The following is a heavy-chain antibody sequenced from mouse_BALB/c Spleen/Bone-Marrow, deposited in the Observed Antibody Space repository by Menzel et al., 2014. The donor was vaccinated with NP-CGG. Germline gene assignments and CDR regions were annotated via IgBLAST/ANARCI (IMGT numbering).Heavy chain of an antibody. CDR2: INPSTGRT. Sequence: VKLVESGAELVKPGASVKLSCKASGYTFTSYWMHWVRQRPGQGLEWIGEINPSTGRTNYNEKFKSEATVTVDKSSTTAYMQLSSLTSEDSAVYYCARYAGEFVYWGQGTLVTVSA. J-gene: IGHJ3*01. V-gene: IGHV1S81*02. D-gene: IGHD6-5*01. CDR3: ARYAGEFVY. CDR1: GYTFTSYW.